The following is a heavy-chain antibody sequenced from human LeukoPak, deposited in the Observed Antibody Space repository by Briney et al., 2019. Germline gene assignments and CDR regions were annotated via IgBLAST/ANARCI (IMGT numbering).Heavy chain of an antibody. D-gene: IGHD6-13*01. CDR2: IFPIFGTA. Sequence: ASVKVSCKASGGTFNSYAINWVRQAPGQRLEWMGRIFPIFGTANYAQKFQGRVTVTTDESTNTAYMELSSLRPEDTAMYYCARDRGERDSSWSLPAHGFDIWGQGTMVTVSS. J-gene: IGHJ3*02. V-gene: IGHV1-69*05. CDR3: ARDRGERDSSWSLPAHGFDI. CDR1: GGTFNSYA.